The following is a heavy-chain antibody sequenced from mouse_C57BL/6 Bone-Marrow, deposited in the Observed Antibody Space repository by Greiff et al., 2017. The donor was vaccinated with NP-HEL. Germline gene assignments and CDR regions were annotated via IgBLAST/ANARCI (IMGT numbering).Heavy chain of an antibody. CDR3: TPLLRSHWYFDV. Sequence: EVQLQQSGTVLARPGASVKMSCKTSGYTFTSYWMHWVKQRPGQGLEWIGAIYPGNSDTSYNQKFKGKAKLTAVTSASTAYMELSSLTNEDSAVYYCTPLLRSHWYFDVWGTGTTVTVSS. D-gene: IGHD1-1*01. CDR1: GYTFTSYW. J-gene: IGHJ1*03. CDR2: IYPGNSDT. V-gene: IGHV1-5*01.